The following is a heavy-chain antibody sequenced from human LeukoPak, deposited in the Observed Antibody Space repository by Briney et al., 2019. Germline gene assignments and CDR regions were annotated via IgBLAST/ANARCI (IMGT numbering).Heavy chain of an antibody. CDR2: IRYDGIVT. V-gene: IGHV3-74*01. CDR1: VFTFSNYW. CDR3: AGANPADFNL. Sequence: GGSLRLSCVASVFTFSNYWIHWVRQPPGKGLVWVSRIRYDGIVTNYADSVEGRFTISRDNAKNTVHLQMNSLRDDDTAVYYCAGANPADFNLWGRGTLVTVSS. D-gene: IGHD1-14*01. J-gene: IGHJ2*01.